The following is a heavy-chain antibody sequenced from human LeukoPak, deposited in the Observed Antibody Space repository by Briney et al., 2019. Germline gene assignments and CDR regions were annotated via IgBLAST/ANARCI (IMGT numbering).Heavy chain of an antibody. Sequence: PGGSLRLSCAASGFTFSSYWMSWVRQAPGKGLEWVANIKQDGSEKYYVDSVKGRFTISRDNAKNSLYLQMNSLRAEDTAVYYCARYGSGRGYGMDVWGQGTTVTVSS. V-gene: IGHV3-7*04. J-gene: IGHJ6*02. CDR2: IKQDGSEK. D-gene: IGHD3-10*01. CDR1: GFTFSSYW. CDR3: ARYGSGRGYGMDV.